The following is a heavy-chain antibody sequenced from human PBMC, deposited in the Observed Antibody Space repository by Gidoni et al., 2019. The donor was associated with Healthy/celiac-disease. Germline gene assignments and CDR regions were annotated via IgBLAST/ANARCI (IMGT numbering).Heavy chain of an antibody. V-gene: IGHV5-51*01. Sequence: VQPAQSGAEVKKPGAYLKLSCKGSGYSLTSYWIGWVRQWPGKGLEWMGIIYPGDSDTRYSPSFQGQVTISADKSISTAYLQWSSLKASDTAMYYCAITRYYDFWSGYRWGQGTLVTVSS. J-gene: IGHJ4*02. CDR1: GYSLTSYW. CDR2: IYPGDSDT. CDR3: AITRYYDFWSGYR. D-gene: IGHD3-3*01.